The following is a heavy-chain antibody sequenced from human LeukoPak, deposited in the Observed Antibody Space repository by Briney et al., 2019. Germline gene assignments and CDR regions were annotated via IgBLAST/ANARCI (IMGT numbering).Heavy chain of an antibody. J-gene: IGHJ4*02. D-gene: IGHD6-19*01. Sequence: SETLSLTCTVSGGSINSNGYYWGWIRQSPGKGLEWIGSMFYSGSTDYNPSLKSRVTISVDTSKNQFSLKLSSVTAADTAVYYCARNLRRIAVAGYYFDYWGQGTLVTVSS. CDR1: GGSINSNGYY. V-gene: IGHV4-39*01. CDR3: ARNLRRIAVAGYYFDY. CDR2: MFYSGST.